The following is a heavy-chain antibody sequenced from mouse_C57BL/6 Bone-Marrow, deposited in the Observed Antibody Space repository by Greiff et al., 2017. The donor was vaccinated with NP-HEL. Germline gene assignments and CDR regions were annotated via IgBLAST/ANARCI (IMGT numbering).Heavy chain of an antibody. CDR2: ISNLAYSI. J-gene: IGHJ1*03. D-gene: IGHD1-1*01. Sequence: EVKLMESGGGLVQPGGSLKLSCAASGFTFSDYGMAWVRQAPRKGPEWVAFISNLAYSIYYADTVKGRFTFSRENAKNTLYLEMSSLRSEDTAMYYCARREDYYGSLDVWGTGTTVTVSS. CDR3: ARREDYYGSLDV. V-gene: IGHV5-15*04. CDR1: GFTFSDYG.